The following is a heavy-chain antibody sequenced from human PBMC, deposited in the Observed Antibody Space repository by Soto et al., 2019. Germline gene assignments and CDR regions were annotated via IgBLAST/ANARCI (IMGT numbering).Heavy chain of an antibody. D-gene: IGHD2-2*01. J-gene: IGHJ4*02. V-gene: IGHV3-23*01. Sequence: GGSLRLSCGASGFTFSSYAMSWVRQAPGKGLEWVSVISGSGGSTYYADSVKGRFTISRDNSENTLYLQMNSLRAEDMAVYYCAKPNLYCSSTSCYDHWGQGTLVTVSS. CDR2: ISGSGGST. CDR1: GFTFSSYA. CDR3: AKPNLYCSSTSCYDH.